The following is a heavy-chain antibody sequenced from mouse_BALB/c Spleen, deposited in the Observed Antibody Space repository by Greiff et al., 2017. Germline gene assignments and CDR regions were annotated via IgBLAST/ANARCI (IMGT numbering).Heavy chain of an antibody. D-gene: IGHD2-1*01. CDR3: APIYYGNYVGY. CDR2: IDPANGNT. Sequence: VQLKESGAELVKPGASVKLSCTASGFNIKDTYMHWVKQRPEQGLEWIGRIDPANGNTKYDPKFQGKATITADTSSNTAYLQLSSLTSEDTAVYYCAPIYYGNYVGYWGQGTTLTVSS. J-gene: IGHJ2*01. CDR1: GFNIKDTY. V-gene: IGHV14-3*02.